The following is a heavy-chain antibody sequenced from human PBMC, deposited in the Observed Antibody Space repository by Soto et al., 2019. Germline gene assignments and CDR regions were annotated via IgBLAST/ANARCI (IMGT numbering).Heavy chain of an antibody. CDR3: AKVGPGEIDY. D-gene: IGHD1-26*01. V-gene: IGHV3-30*18. J-gene: IGHJ4*02. Sequence: QVQLVESGGGVVQPGRSLRLSCAASGFTFSSYGMHWVRQAPGKGLEWVAVISYDGSNKYYADSVKGRFTISRDNSKNTLYLQMNSLRDEDTAVYYCAKVGPGEIDYWGQGTLVTVSS. CDR2: ISYDGSNK. CDR1: GFTFSSYG.